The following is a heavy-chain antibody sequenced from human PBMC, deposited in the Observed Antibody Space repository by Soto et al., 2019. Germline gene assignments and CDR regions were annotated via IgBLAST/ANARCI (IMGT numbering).Heavy chain of an antibody. Sequence: EVQLVESGGGLVQPGGSLRLSCTASGFTFSSYSINWVRQAPGQGLEWISYISSTSATIYYAESVKGRFTVSRDNAKNSVYLQMHSLRAEDTAVYFCARAKSLEYNGFDTWGQGTPGTVSS. CDR1: GFTFSSYS. CDR2: ISSTSATI. V-gene: IGHV3-48*01. J-gene: IGHJ5*02. CDR3: ARAKSLEYNGFDT.